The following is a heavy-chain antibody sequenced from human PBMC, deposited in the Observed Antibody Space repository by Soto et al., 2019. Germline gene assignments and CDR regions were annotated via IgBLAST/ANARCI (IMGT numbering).Heavy chain of an antibody. CDR2: LTPAGTS. CDR3: AKRATTVPTPGNYFDS. Sequence: GGSLRLSCAASGFTFTSFAVSWVRQAPGKGLGWVSTLTPAGTSFYADSVKGRFTISRDNSKNTVSLQMHSLRAEDTALYYCAKRATTVPTPGNYFDSWGQGTLVTVSS. J-gene: IGHJ4*02. V-gene: IGHV3-23*01. CDR1: GFTFTSFA. D-gene: IGHD1-1*01.